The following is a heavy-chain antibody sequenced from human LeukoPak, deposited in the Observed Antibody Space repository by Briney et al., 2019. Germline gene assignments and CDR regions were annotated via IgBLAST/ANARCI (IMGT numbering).Heavy chain of an antibody. CDR3: ARDRASGSYQVSFGYDMDV. V-gene: IGHV1-46*01. Sequence: ASVKASCKPSGYTFTTSYIPWGRQAPGQGLGWRRVINPRGGSTTYAQTFPGRVTMTTDTSTSTVYMELSSLRSEDTAVYYCARDRASGSYQVSFGYDMDVSGLGTTVTVSS. CDR1: GYTFTTSY. D-gene: IGHD3-10*01. CDR2: INPRGGST. J-gene: IGHJ6*01.